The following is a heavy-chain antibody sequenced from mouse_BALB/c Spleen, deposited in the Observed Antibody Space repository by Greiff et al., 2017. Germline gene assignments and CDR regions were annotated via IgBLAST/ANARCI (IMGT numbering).Heavy chain of an antibody. CDR1: GFTFSSYG. CDR2: ISSGGSYT. J-gene: IGHJ4*01. CDR3: ARGMDY. Sequence: LVESGGDLVKPGGSLKLSCAASGFTFSSYGMSWVRQTPDKRLEWVATISSGGSYTYYPDSVKGRFTISRDNAKNTLYLQMSSLKSEDTAMYYCARGMDYWGQGTSVTVSS. V-gene: IGHV5-6*01.